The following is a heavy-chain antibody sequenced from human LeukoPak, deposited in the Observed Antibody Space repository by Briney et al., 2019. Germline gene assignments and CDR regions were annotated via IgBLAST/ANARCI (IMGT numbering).Heavy chain of an antibody. CDR2: ISGSGTST. CDR1: GFSYSSYA. V-gene: IGHV3-23*01. Sequence: GGSLRLSYAASGFSYSSYAMSWVRQAPGKGLQWVSGISGSGTSTNYADSVEGRFTISRDNSRNTLYLQMNSLRVEDTAVYFCARAVTTAAIGSTYNFFDPWGQGTLVIVSS. J-gene: IGHJ5*02. CDR3: ARAVTTAAIGSTYNFFDP. D-gene: IGHD4-17*01.